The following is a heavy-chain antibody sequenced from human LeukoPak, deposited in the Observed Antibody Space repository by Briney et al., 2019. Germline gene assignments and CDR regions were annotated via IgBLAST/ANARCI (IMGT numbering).Heavy chain of an antibody. J-gene: IGHJ6*02. V-gene: IGHV4-30-2*01. CDR1: GGSISSGGYS. CDR2: IYHSGST. Sequence: SETLSLTCAVSGGSISSGGYSWSWIRQPPGKGLEWIGYIYHSGSTYYNPSLKSRVTISVDRSKNQFSLKLCSVTAADTAVYYCARGRNYYGMDVWGQGTTVTVSS. CDR3: ARGRNYYGMDV.